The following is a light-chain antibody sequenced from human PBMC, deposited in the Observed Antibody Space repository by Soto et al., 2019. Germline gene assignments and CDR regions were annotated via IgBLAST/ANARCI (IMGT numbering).Light chain of an antibody. V-gene: IGKV1-5*01. CDR1: HNIHTW. Sequence: DIQMTQSPSTLSASVGDRVTITCRASHNIHTWLAWYQQKPGKAPNLLISDAFSLESGVPSRFSGSGSGTEFTLTISSLQPDDFATYYCQQYASFWTFGQGTKVDIK. CDR2: DAF. J-gene: IGKJ1*01. CDR3: QQYASFWT.